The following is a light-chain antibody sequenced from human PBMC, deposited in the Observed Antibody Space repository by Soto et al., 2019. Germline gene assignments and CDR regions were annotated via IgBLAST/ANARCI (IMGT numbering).Light chain of an antibody. CDR2: EVS. J-gene: IGLJ1*01. CDR1: SSDVGGYNF. Sequence: QSALTQPASVFGSPGQSITFSCTGTSSDVGGYNFVSWYQQHPGKAPKLMIYEVSSRPSGVSNRFSGSKSGNTASLTISGRQPEDEADYYCSSYTTSSTVVFGTGTKLTVL. CDR3: SSYTTSSTVV. V-gene: IGLV2-14*03.